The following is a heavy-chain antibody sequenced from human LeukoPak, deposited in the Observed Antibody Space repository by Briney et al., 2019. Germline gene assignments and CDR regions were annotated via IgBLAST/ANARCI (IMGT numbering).Heavy chain of an antibody. CDR1: GFTFSNYW. Sequence: PGGSLRLSCAASGFTFSNYWMNWVRQAPGKGLEWVANIKQDGGEKSYVDSVKGRFTISRDNAKNSLHLQMNSLRAEDTAVYYCAKDRNDILTGYLIFDYWGQGTLVTVSS. D-gene: IGHD3-9*01. V-gene: IGHV3-7*01. J-gene: IGHJ4*02. CDR2: IKQDGGEK. CDR3: AKDRNDILTGYLIFDY.